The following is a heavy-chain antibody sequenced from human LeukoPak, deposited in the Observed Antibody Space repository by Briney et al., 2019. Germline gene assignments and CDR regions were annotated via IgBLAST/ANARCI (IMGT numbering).Heavy chain of an antibody. CDR1: GGSINNYY. Sequence: SETLSLTCSVSGGSINNYYWSWIRQPPGKGLEWIAYIYYSGSTNYNPSLKSRVTISVDTSKNQFSLMLSSVTAADTAVYYCARHNARLRGWIGEVDFWGQGALVTLSS. J-gene: IGHJ4*02. D-gene: IGHD3-10*01. CDR2: IYYSGST. V-gene: IGHV4-59*08. CDR3: ARHNARLRGWIGEVDF.